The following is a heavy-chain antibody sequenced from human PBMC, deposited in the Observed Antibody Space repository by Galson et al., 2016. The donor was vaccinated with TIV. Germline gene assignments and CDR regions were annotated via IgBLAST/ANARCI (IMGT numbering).Heavy chain of an antibody. V-gene: IGHV5-51*01. CDR2: IYPGDSDT. CDR3: AGLGNGTGDNFLAHDAFAR. D-gene: IGHD3-10*01. Sequence: QSGAEVKEPGESLKISCKGSGYRFATSWIGWVRQMPGKGLEWMGIIYPGDSDTRYSRSFQGQVTISADKSTKTAYLQWRSLKASDTARYYCAGLGNGTGDNFLAHDAFARWGQGTMVTVSA. CDR1: GYRFATSW. J-gene: IGHJ3*01.